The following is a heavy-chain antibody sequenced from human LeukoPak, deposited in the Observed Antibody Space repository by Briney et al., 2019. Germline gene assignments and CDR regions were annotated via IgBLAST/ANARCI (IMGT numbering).Heavy chain of an antibody. V-gene: IGHV3-30*18. CDR2: MSYDGSTK. CDR3: AKDSGELLYGDAFDI. Sequence: GGSLRLSCAASGFTFSSYWMHWVRQAPGKGLEWVAVMSYDGSTKYYADSVKGRFAISRDNSKNILYLQMNSLRAEDTAVYYCAKDSGELLYGDAFDIWGQGTRVAVSS. J-gene: IGHJ3*02. CDR1: GFTFSSYW. D-gene: IGHD3-10*01.